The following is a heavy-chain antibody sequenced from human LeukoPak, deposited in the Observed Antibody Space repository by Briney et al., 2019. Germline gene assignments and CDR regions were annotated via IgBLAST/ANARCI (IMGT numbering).Heavy chain of an antibody. D-gene: IGHD3-3*01. V-gene: IGHV4-34*01. CDR3: ASRNYDFWSGYYERHYYYYYMDV. Sequence: PSETLSLTCAVYGGSFSGYYWSWIRQPPGKGLEWIGEINHSGSTNYNPSLKSRVTISVDTSKNQFPLKLSSVTAADTAVYYCASRNYDFWSGYYERHYYYYYMDVWGKGTTVTVSS. CDR1: GGSFSGYY. J-gene: IGHJ6*03. CDR2: INHSGST.